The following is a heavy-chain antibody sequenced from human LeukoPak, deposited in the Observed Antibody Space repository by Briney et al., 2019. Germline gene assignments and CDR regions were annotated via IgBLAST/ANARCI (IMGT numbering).Heavy chain of an antibody. CDR3: ATSGSYFESQTDY. Sequence: ASVKVSCKASGGTYSSYAISWVRQAPGQGLEWMGGIIPIFGTANYAQKFQGRVTITTDESTSTAYMELSSLRSEDTAVYYCATSGSYFESQTDYWGQGTLVTVSS. J-gene: IGHJ4*02. CDR1: GGTYSSYA. V-gene: IGHV1-69*05. D-gene: IGHD1-26*01. CDR2: IIPIFGTA.